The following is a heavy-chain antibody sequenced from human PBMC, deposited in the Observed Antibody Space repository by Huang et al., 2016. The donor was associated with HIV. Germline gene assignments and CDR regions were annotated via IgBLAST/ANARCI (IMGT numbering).Heavy chain of an antibody. Sequence: VQLVQSGAEVKKPGASVKVSCKASGYTFTSYDSNWGRQATGQGLEWMGWMNPNSGNTGYAQKFQGRVNINRNNSISTAYMELSSLRSEDTTVYYCARGSSGWVYWGQGTLVTVSS. J-gene: IGHJ4*02. D-gene: IGHD6-19*01. CDR1: GYTFTSYD. CDR3: ARGSSGWVY. V-gene: IGHV1-8*03. CDR2: MNPNSGNT.